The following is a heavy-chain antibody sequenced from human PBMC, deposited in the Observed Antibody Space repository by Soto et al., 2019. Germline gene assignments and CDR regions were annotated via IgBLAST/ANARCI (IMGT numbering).Heavy chain of an antibody. Sequence: QVQLVQSGAEVTKPGSSVKVSCQASGCTFCSYVISWVRQAPGHGLEWMGGFSPIFGTPNYAQKFQDRVTITADEYTTTAYMELSRLRSEDTAVYYCARDARSAYSYGSEAASYYFDYWGQGTLVTFSS. V-gene: IGHV1-69*01. CDR3: ARDARSAYSYGSEAASYYFDY. D-gene: IGHD5-18*01. CDR2: FSPIFGTP. J-gene: IGHJ4*02. CDR1: GCTFCSYV.